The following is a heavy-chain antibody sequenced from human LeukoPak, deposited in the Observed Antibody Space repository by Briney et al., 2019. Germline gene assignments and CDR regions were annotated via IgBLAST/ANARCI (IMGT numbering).Heavy chain of an antibody. D-gene: IGHD3-22*01. J-gene: IGHJ6*03. V-gene: IGHV3-23*01. CDR2: ISGSGGST. Sequence: GGSLRLSCAASGFTFSGYAMSWVRQAPGKGLEWVSAISGSGGSTYYADSVKGRFTISRDNSKNTLYLQMNSLRAEDTAVYYCAKDAAGYDSSGSHYYYYMDVWGKGTTVTVSS. CDR1: GFTFSGYA. CDR3: AKDAAGYDSSGSHYYYYMDV.